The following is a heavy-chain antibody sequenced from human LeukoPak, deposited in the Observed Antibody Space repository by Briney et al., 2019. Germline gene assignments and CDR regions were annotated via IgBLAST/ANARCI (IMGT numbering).Heavy chain of an antibody. CDR3: ARGLSNYYYYGMDV. Sequence: SETLSLTCTVSGGSISSYYWSWIRQPPGKGLEWIGYIYYSGSTNYNPSLKSRVTISVDTSKNQFSLKLSSVTAVDTAVHYCARGLSNYYYYGMDVWGQGTTVTVSS. J-gene: IGHJ6*02. D-gene: IGHD6-6*01. V-gene: IGHV4-59*01. CDR2: IYYSGST. CDR1: GGSISSYY.